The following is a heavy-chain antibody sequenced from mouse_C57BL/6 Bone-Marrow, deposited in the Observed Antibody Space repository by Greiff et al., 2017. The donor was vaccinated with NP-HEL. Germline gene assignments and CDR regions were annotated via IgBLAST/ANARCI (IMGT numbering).Heavy chain of an antibody. Sequence: VQLQQPGAELVKPGASVKLSCKASGYTFTSYWMHWVKQRPGQGLEWIGMIHPNSGSTNYNEKFKSKATLTVDKSSSTAYMQLSSLTSEDSAVYYCAREINLLLRSYYYAMDYWGQGTSVTASS. CDR1: GYTFTSYW. D-gene: IGHD1-1*01. V-gene: IGHV1-64*01. CDR3: AREINLLLRSYYYAMDY. CDR2: IHPNSGST. J-gene: IGHJ4*01.